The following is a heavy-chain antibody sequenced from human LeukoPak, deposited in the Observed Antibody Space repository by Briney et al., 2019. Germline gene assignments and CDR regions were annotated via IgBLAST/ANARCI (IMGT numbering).Heavy chain of an antibody. V-gene: IGHV3-74*01. D-gene: IGHD1-26*01. Sequence: QPGGSLRLSCVASGFTFSNYWLHWVRQAPGKGLVWVSRINIDESTANYADSVKGRFTISRDNAKNTLYLQMNSLRAEDTAVYYCARDSGSYHDPDAFDIWGQGTMVTVSS. CDR1: GFTFSNYW. CDR2: INIDESTA. CDR3: ARDSGSYHDPDAFDI. J-gene: IGHJ3*02.